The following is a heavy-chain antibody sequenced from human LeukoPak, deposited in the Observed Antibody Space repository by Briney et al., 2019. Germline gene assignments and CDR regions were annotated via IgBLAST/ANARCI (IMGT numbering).Heavy chain of an antibody. J-gene: IGHJ5*02. Sequence: GASVKVSCKASGYTFTSYDINWVRQATGQGLEGMGWMNHNSGNTGYAQKFQGRVTITRNTSIRTAYMELSSLRSEDTAVYYCARGGHCSSTSCYRSEFDRWGQGTLVTVSS. CDR2: MNHNSGNT. D-gene: IGHD2-2*01. V-gene: IGHV1-8*03. CDR3: ARGGHCSSTSCYRSEFDR. CDR1: GYTFTSYD.